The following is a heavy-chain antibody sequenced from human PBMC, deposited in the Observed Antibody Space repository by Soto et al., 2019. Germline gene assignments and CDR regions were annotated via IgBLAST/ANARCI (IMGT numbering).Heavy chain of an antibody. Sequence: QVQLVQSGAEVKKPGASVKVSCEASGYIFTSFDIHWVRQAPGQGLEWMGWMNPNKGHTGSAEKFQGRVTMTRNTSMKIAYMELSSLSSDDTAVYSCARGPNYFDYWGQGTLVTVSS. CDR1: GYIFTSFD. CDR2: MNPNKGHT. J-gene: IGHJ4*02. CDR3: ARGPNYFDY. V-gene: IGHV1-8*01.